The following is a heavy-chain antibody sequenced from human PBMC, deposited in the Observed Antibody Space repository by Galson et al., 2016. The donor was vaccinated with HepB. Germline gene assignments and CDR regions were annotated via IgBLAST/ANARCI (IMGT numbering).Heavy chain of an antibody. J-gene: IGHJ4*02. CDR2: IIPIFDTA. V-gene: IGHV1-69*13. CDR3: ARDLSYDSSGFYFDY. D-gene: IGHD3-22*01. Sequence: SVKVSCKASGGTFSGYAISWVRQAPGQGLEWMGGIIPIFDTANYAQNFQGRVTITADESTSTAYMELSSLRSEDTAVYYCARDLSYDSSGFYFDYWGQGTLVTVSS. CDR1: GGTFSGYA.